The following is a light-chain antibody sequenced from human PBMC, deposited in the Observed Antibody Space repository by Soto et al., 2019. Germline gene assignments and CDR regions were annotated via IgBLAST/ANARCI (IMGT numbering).Light chain of an antibody. CDR2: RDS. CDR1: SSNIGAGYD. V-gene: IGLV1-47*01. CDR3: AAWDDSLRGWV. Sequence: QAVVTQPPSVSGAPGQRVTISCTGSSSNIGAGYDVHWYQQLPGTAPKLLIYRDSQRPSGVPDRFSGSKSGTSASLAISGLRSEDEADYYCAAWDDSLRGWVFGGGTKVTVL. J-gene: IGLJ3*02.